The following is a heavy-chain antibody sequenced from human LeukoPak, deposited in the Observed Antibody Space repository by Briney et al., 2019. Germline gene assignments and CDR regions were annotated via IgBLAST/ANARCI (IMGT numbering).Heavy chain of an antibody. J-gene: IGHJ6*03. D-gene: IGHD6-6*01. Sequence: ASVKVSCKASGYTFTSYGISWVRQAPGQGLEWMGWISAYNGNTNYAQKLQGRVTMTRNTSISTAYMELSSLRSEDTAVYYCARFGSSSRVGYYYYMDVWGKGTTVTVSS. CDR3: ARFGSSSRVGYYYYMDV. CDR2: ISAYNGNT. V-gene: IGHV1-18*01. CDR1: GYTFTSYG.